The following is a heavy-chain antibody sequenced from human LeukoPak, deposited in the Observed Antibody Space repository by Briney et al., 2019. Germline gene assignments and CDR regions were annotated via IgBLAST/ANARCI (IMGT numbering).Heavy chain of an antibody. CDR3: AKAPMEDSWYIHFDF. V-gene: IGHV3-23*01. CDR2: ISGSGGST. CDR1: GFTFSSYA. Sequence: PGGSLRLSCAASGFTFSSYAMSWVRQAPGKGLEWVSAISGSGGSTYYADSVKGRFTISRDNSKNTLYLQINSLRVEDTAIYYCAKAPMEDSWYIHFDFWGQGTLVTVSS. J-gene: IGHJ4*02. D-gene: IGHD6-13*01.